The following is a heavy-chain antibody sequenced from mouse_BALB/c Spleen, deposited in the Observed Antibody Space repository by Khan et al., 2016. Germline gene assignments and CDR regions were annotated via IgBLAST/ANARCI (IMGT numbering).Heavy chain of an antibody. D-gene: IGHD2-4*01. V-gene: IGHV2-9*02. CDR2: IWPGGST. Sequence: VKLEESGPGLVAPSQSLSITCTVSGFSLTNSGVHWIRQPPGKGLEWLGVIWPGGSTDYNSALMSRLSITKDNSQNQVFLKMISLQTDDTAMYYCARDDQDYDAWFASWGQGTLVIVSA. CDR3: ARDDQDYDAWFAS. J-gene: IGHJ3*01. CDR1: GFSLTNSG.